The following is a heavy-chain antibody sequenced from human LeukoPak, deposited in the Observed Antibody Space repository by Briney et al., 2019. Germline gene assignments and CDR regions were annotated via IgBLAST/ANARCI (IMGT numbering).Heavy chain of an antibody. CDR2: ISSGGSST. CDR3: ARESDSSPVFDY. CDR1: GFTFSSYA. D-gene: IGHD3-22*01. Sequence: GGSLRLSCAASGFTFSSYAMNWIRQAPGKGLEWISYISSGGSSTYYADSVKGRFTISRDNAKKSMYLQMNSLRAEDTAVYYCARESDSSPVFDYWGQGSLVAVSS. V-gene: IGHV3-48*04. J-gene: IGHJ4*02.